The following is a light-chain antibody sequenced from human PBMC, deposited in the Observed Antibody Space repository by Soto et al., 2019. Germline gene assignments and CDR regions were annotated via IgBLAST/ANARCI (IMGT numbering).Light chain of an antibody. V-gene: IGLV2-14*01. CDR3: ATWDSSLGAWV. CDR2: EVS. J-gene: IGLJ3*02. Sequence: QSALTQPASVSGSPGQSITISCTGTSSDVGGYNYVSWYQQHPGKAPKLMIYEVSNRPSGVSNRFSGSKSGNTASLTISGLQAEDEADYYCATWDSSLGAWVFGGGTKLTVL. CDR1: SSDVGGYNY.